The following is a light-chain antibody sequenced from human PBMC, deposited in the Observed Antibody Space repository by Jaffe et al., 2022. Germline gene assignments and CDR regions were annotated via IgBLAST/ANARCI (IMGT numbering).Light chain of an antibody. V-gene: IGLV2-14*03. Sequence: QSALTQPASVSGSPGQSITISCTGSSGDVGAYDYVFWYQQHPGKAPKLMIYGVSDRPPGVSNRFSGSKSGNTASLTISGLQAEDEADYYCSSYTTTSTYVFGPGTKVTVL. J-gene: IGLJ1*01. CDR2: GVS. CDR3: SSYTTTSTYV. CDR1: SGDVGAYDY.